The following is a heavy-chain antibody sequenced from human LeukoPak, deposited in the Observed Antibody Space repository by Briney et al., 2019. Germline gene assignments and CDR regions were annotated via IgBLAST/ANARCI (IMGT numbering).Heavy chain of an antibody. CDR1: GGSFSGYY. D-gene: IGHD5-18*01. CDR3: ARGGYKRLYYMDV. Sequence: PSETLSLTCAVYGGSFSGYYWSWIRQPPGKGLEWIGEINHSGSTNYNPSLKSRVTISVDTSKNQFSLKLSSVTAADTAVYYCARGGYKRLYYMDVWGKGTTVTVSS. V-gene: IGHV4-34*01. J-gene: IGHJ6*03. CDR2: INHSGST.